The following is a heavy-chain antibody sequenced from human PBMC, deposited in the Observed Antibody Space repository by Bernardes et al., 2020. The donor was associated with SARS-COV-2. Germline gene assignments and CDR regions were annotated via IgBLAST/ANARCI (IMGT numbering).Heavy chain of an antibody. D-gene: IGHD5-18*01. J-gene: IGHJ6*02. CDR2: IKQDGSEK. Sequence: PRLSCAASGFTFSSYWMSWVRQAPGKGLEWVANIKQDGSEKYYVDSVKGRFTISRDNAKNSLYLQMNSLRAEDTAVYYCAREGLYVDTAMVLSYYYYYGMDVWGQGTTVTVSS. CDR1: GFTFSSYW. CDR3: AREGLYVDTAMVLSYYYYYGMDV. V-gene: IGHV3-7*01.